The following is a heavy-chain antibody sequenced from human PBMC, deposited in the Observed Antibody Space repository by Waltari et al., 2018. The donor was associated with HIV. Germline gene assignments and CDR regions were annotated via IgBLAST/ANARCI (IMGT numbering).Heavy chain of an antibody. J-gene: IGHJ3*02. CDR2: IIPVFGTS. CDR3: SRMNEVAVGGTGFDAFDI. CDR1: GGTFSSYA. V-gene: IGHV1-69*01. D-gene: IGHD6-19*01. Sequence: QVQLVQSGAEVKKPGSSVKVSCKASGGTFSSYAISWVRQAPGQGLEWLGGIIPVFGTSIDAQNSQGRVTITADESTSTAYMGLSILRSEDTAVYYCSRMNEVAVGGTGFDAFDIWGQGTKVTVAS.